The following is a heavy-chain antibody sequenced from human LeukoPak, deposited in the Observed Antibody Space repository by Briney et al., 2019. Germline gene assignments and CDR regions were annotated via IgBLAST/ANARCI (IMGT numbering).Heavy chain of an antibody. D-gene: IGHD3-3*01. CDR3: ARNRGDYDFWSGYQTQCDY. V-gene: IGHV3-7*03. CDR2: IKQDGSEK. J-gene: IGHJ4*02. CDR1: GFTFSSYW. Sequence: GGSLRLSCAASGFTFSSYWMSWVRQAPGKGLEWVANIKQDGSEKYYVDSVKGRFTISRDNAKTSPYLQMNSLRAEATAYYYWARNRGDYDFWSGYQTQCDYWGQGTLVTVSS.